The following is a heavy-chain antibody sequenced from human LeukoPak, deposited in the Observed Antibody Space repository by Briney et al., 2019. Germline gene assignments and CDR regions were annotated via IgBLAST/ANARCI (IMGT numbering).Heavy chain of an antibody. J-gene: IGHJ3*01. CDR2: INVDGSYI. CDR3: GKDPNGDYIGAFDF. D-gene: IGHD4-17*01. V-gene: IGHV3-23*01. CDR1: RFAFHNYG. Sequence: PGGSLRLSCAASRFAFHNYGMTWIRQAPEKGLEWVSSINVDGSYIEYADSAKGRFTISRDNSKGTLYLQMDSLRVEDTAVYYCGKDPNGDYIGAFDFWGQGTMVTVSS.